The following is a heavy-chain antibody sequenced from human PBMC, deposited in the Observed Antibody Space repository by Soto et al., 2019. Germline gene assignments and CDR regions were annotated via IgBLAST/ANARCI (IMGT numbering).Heavy chain of an antibody. D-gene: IGHD5-12*01. Sequence: QLVQSGAEVKKPGASVRVSCKTSGPTFIAYYIHWVRQAPGQGLEWMGWIDPKSGGTTYEQKFRGRVTMTRDTSIITAYMDLNRLPSEDTALYYCARVSVAVPEWGQGTLITVPS. CDR2: IDPKSGGT. CDR1: GPTFIAYY. J-gene: IGHJ4*02. V-gene: IGHV1-2*02. CDR3: ARVSVAVPE.